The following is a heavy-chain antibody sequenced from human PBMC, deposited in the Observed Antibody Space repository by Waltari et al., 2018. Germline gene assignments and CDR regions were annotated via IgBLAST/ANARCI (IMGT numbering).Heavy chain of an antibody. Sequence: QVQLVQSGAEVKKPGASVKVSCKASGYTFTAYYMYWVRQAPGQGLEWMGWINPNSGGTDYAQKFQGRVTMTRDTSISTAYMELSRLRSDDTVVYYCARFSYGSGNYYVDYWGQGTLVTVSS. CDR1: GYTFTAYY. V-gene: IGHV1-2*02. CDR2: INPNSGGT. J-gene: IGHJ4*02. D-gene: IGHD3-10*01. CDR3: ARFSYGSGNYYVDY.